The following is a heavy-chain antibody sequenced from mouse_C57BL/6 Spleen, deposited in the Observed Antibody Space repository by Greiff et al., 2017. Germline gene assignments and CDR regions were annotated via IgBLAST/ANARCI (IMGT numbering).Heavy chain of an antibody. V-gene: IGHV2-5*01. Sequence: QVQLKQSGPGLVQPSQCLSITCTVSGFSLTSYGVHWVRQSPGKGLEWLGVIWRGGSTDYNAAFMCRLSITKDNSKSQAYWKMNSLRADDTAIYYCAVTTVVDWYIDVWGTGTTVTVSS. CDR2: IWRGGST. D-gene: IGHD1-1*01. CDR3: AVTTVVDWYIDV. J-gene: IGHJ1*03. CDR1: GFSLTSYG.